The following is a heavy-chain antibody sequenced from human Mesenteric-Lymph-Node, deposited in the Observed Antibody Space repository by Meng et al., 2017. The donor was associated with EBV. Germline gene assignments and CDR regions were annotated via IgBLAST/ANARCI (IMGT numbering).Heavy chain of an antibody. CDR2: IYYSGRT. J-gene: IGHJ4*02. V-gene: IGHV4-59*01. Sequence: QVHFQEPGPGLVKPSETLSLTCTVSGGSIRSYYWSWIRQPPGKGLEWIGDIYYSGRTNYNPSLKSRVTISIDTSKNQFSLKLTSVTAADTAIYYCAGGDSNFDYWGQGTLVTVSS. CDR1: GGSIRSYY. CDR3: AGGDSNFDY.